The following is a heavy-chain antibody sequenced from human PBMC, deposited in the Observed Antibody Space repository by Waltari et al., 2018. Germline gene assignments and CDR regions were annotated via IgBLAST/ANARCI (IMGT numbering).Heavy chain of an antibody. CDR2: VYYSGSA. J-gene: IGHJ2*01. CDR1: GSSINSASY. Sequence: QVQWQESGPGLLKPSETLSLTCSVSGSSINSASYWAWIRQSPGKGLEWLASVYYSGSAYYNPTLKSRRTISLNTFHNQFSLRLDSVTAADTAMYFCASDPSPHASNWYFDFRGRGTLVTVSS. D-gene: IGHD2-2*01. CDR3: ASDPSPHASNWYFDF. V-gene: IGHV4-38-2*02.